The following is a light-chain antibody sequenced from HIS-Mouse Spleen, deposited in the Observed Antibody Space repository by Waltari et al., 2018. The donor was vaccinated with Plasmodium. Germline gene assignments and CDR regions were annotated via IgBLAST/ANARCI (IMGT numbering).Light chain of an antibody. V-gene: IGKV1-5*03. CDR1: QSISSR. CDR3: QQYNSYSWT. CDR2: KAS. Sequence: IQMTQSPSTLSASVGDRVTITCRASQSISSRLAWYQQKPGKAPKLLLYKASSLESGVPSMFSGSGSWTEFTLTISSLQPDDFATYYCQQYNSYSWTFGQGTKVEIK. J-gene: IGKJ1*01.